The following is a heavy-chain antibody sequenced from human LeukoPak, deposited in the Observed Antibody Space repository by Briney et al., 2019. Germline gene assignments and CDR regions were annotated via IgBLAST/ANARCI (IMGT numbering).Heavy chain of an antibody. J-gene: IGHJ4*02. V-gene: IGHV4-39*07. Sequence: SETLSLTCTVSGDSISSSNSYRGWIRQPPGKGLEWIGSLYYSGSSYYNPSLKSRVTISADTSKNQFSLKLTSVTAADTAVYYCARVKGWNSSGWYGFDYWGQGTLVTVSS. D-gene: IGHD6-19*01. CDR3: ARVKGWNSSGWYGFDY. CDR2: LYYSGSS. CDR1: GDSISSSNSY.